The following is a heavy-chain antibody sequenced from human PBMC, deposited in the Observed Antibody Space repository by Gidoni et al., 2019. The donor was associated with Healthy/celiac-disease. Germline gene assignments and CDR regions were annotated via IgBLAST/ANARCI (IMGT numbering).Heavy chain of an antibody. J-gene: IGHJ4*02. CDR1: GGSISSYY. V-gene: IGHV4-59*01. CDR2: IYYSGST. D-gene: IGHD6-19*01. CDR3: ARGGVAGTSY. Sequence: QVQLQESGPGLVTPSETLSLTCTASGGSISSYYWSWIRQPPGKGLEWIGYIYYSGSTNYNPSLKSRVTISVDTSKNQFSLKLSSVTAADTAVYYCARGGVAGTSYWGQGTLVTVSS.